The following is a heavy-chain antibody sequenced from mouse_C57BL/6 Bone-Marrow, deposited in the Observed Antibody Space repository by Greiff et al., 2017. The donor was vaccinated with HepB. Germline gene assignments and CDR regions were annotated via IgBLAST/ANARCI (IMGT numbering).Heavy chain of an antibody. CDR1: GFTFSSYA. Sequence: DVQLVESGEGLVKPGGSLKLSCAASGFTFSSYAMSWVRQTPEKRLEWVAYISSGGDYIYYADTVKGRFTISRDNARNTLYLQMSSLKSEDTAMYYCTREGVYYDYLYWYFDVWGTGTTVTVSS. D-gene: IGHD2-4*01. CDR3: TREGVYYDYLYWYFDV. J-gene: IGHJ1*03. CDR2: ISSGGDYI. V-gene: IGHV5-9-1*02.